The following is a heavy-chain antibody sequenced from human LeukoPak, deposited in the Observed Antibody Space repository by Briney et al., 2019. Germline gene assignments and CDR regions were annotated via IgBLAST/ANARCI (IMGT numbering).Heavy chain of an antibody. CDR1: RYTFTGYY. J-gene: IGHJ3*02. Sequence: GASVKVSCKASRYTFTGYYMHWVRQAPGQGLEWMGRINPNSGGTNYAQKFQGRVTMTRDTSISTAYMELSRLRSDDTAVYHCARDRVDSSGSYAFDIWGQGTTVTVSS. V-gene: IGHV1-2*06. CDR2: INPNSGGT. CDR3: ARDRVDSSGSYAFDI. D-gene: IGHD3-22*01.